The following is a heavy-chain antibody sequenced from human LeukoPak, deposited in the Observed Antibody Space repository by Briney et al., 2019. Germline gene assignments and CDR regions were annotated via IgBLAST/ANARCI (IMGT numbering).Heavy chain of an antibody. CDR3: ARDQTGLFDP. J-gene: IGHJ5*02. CDR2: ISVYNGNT. Sequence: ASVKGSCKPSGDSCPSYGSSWVRQAPGQRLKWMGWISVYNGNTNYAQKLQGRVTMTTDTSTSTAYMELRSLRSDDTAVYYCARDQTGLFDPWGQGTMVTVSS. V-gene: IGHV1-18*01. D-gene: IGHD1-1*01. CDR1: GDSCPSYG.